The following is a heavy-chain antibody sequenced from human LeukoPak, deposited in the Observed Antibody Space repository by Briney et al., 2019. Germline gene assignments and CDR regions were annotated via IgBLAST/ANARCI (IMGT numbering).Heavy chain of an antibody. D-gene: IGHD2-15*01. J-gene: IGHJ6*02. Sequence: SETLSLTCTVSGGSISSYYWSWLRQPPGKGLEWIGYIYYSGSTNYNPSLKSRVTISVDTSKNQFSLKLSSVTAADTAVYYCARKDIYYGMDVWGQGTTVTVSS. CDR2: IYYSGST. CDR1: GGSISSYY. CDR3: ARKDIYYGMDV. V-gene: IGHV4-59*01.